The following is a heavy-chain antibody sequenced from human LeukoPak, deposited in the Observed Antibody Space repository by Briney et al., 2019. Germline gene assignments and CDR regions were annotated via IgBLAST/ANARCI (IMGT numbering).Heavy chain of an antibody. CDR1: GFTFSSYS. CDR3: ARGGYSSSWYPTDY. CDR2: ISSSSSYM. V-gene: IGHV3-21*01. D-gene: IGHD6-13*01. J-gene: IGHJ4*02. Sequence: GGSLRLSCAASGFTFSSYSMNWVRQAPGKGLEWVSSISSSSSYMYYADSVKGRFTISRDNAKNSLYMQVNSLRAEDTAVYYCARGGYSSSWYPTDYWGQGTLVTVSS.